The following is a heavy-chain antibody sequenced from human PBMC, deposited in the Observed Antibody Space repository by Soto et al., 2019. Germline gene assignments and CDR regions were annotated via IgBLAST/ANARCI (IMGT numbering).Heavy chain of an antibody. CDR3: ARDDTTGLFDC. J-gene: IGHJ4*02. D-gene: IGHD4-17*01. V-gene: IGHV4-59*01. CDR1: TGSMRTYY. Sequence: QVQLQESGPGLVRPAETLSLTCSVSTGSMRTYYWTWIRQSPGKGLEWIGQISHTGRTKYNPSLESRVTISVDTSRKQCSLKLTSVTAADTALYYCARDDTTGLFDCWGQGTLVTVSS. CDR2: ISHTGRT.